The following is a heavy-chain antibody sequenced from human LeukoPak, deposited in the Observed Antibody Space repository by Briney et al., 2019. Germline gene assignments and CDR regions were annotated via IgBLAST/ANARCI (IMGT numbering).Heavy chain of an antibody. J-gene: IGHJ4*02. CDR1: GGSISSSDYY. V-gene: IGHV4-39*01. D-gene: IGHD2/OR15-2a*01. CDR2: IFYSGST. Sequence: SETLSLTCTVSGGSISSSDYYWGWIRQPPGKGLEWIGNIFYSGSTYYNPSLKGRVTISVDTSKNQFPLKLSSVTVADTAVYYCARMSDTYLVDYWGQGTLVTVSS. CDR3: ARMSDTYLVDY.